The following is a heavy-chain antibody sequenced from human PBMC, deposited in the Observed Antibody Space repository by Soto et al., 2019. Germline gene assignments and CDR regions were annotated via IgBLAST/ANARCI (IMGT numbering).Heavy chain of an antibody. CDR3: ARLAYCGGDCYSGSYYYYGMDV. J-gene: IGHJ6*02. CDR2: IYYSGST. Sequence: SETLSLTCTVSGGSISSYYWSWIRQPQGKGLEWIGYIYYSGSTNYNPSLKSRVTISVDTSKNQFSLKLSSVTAADTAVYYCARLAYCGGDCYSGSYYYYGMDVWGQGTTVTVSS. CDR1: GGSISSYY. D-gene: IGHD2-21*02. V-gene: IGHV4-59*01.